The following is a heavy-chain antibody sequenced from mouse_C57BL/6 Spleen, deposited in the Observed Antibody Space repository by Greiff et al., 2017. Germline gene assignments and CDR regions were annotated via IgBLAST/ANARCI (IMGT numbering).Heavy chain of an antibody. CDR1: GYAFSSSW. V-gene: IGHV1-82*01. CDR2: IYPGDGDT. Sequence: QVQLQQSGPELVKPGASVKISCKASGYAFSSSWMNWVKQRPGKGLEWIGRIYPGDGDTNYNGKFKGKATLTADKSSSTAYMQLSSLTSEDSAVYFCARFTGYYDSSYGGYYFDYWGQGTTLTVSS. D-gene: IGHD1-1*01. J-gene: IGHJ2*01. CDR3: ARFTGYYDSSYGGYYFDY.